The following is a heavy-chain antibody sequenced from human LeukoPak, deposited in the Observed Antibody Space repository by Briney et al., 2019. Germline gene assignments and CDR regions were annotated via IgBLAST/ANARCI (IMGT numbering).Heavy chain of an antibody. D-gene: IGHD6-13*01. CDR1: GFTVSSNY. CDR3: ARGIAAAGRYDY. J-gene: IGHJ4*02. V-gene: IGHV3-53*01. CDR2: LYSGGNT. Sequence: PGGSLRLSCAASGFTVSSNYMSWVRQAPGKGLEWVSVLYSGGNTYYAESVKGRFTISRDNSKNTLWLQMDSLRAEDTAVYYCARGIAAAGRYDYLGQGTLVTVSS.